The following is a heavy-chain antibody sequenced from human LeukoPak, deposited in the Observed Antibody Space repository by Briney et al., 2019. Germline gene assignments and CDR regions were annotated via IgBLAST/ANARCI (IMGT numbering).Heavy chain of an antibody. J-gene: IGHJ5*02. Sequence: SETLSLTCTVSGGSISSYYWSWIRQPPGKGLEWIGYIYYSGSTNYNPPLKSRVTISVDTSKNQFSLKLSSVTAADTAVYYCARVEYYDFWSGYHNWFDPWGQGTLVTVSS. D-gene: IGHD3-3*01. CDR1: GGSISSYY. CDR3: ARVEYYDFWSGYHNWFDP. CDR2: IYYSGST. V-gene: IGHV4-59*01.